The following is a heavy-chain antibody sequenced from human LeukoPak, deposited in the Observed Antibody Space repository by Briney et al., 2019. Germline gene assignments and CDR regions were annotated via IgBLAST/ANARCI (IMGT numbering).Heavy chain of an antibody. V-gene: IGHV3-11*04. D-gene: IGHD6-19*01. CDR2: ISSSGSTI. CDR3: ARDFVAGLDY. J-gene: IGHJ4*02. Sequence: PGGSLRLSCAASGFTFSDYYMSCIRQAPGKGLEGVSYISSSGSTIYYADSVKGRFNISRDNAKNSLYLQMNSLRAEDTAVYYCARDFVAGLDYWGQGTLVTVSS. CDR1: GFTFSDYY.